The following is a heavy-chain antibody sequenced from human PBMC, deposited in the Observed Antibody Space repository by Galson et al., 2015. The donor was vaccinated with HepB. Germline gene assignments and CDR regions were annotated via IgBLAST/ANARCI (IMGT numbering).Heavy chain of an antibody. J-gene: IGHJ2*01. D-gene: IGHD3-10*01. CDR1: GFTFSSYA. V-gene: IGHV3-13*05. Sequence: SLRLSCAASGFTFSSYAMSWARQAPGKGLEWVSAISGTAGDPYYPGSVKGRFTISRENAKNSLYLQMNSLRAGDTAVYYCARAGGNKVRGENWYFDLWGRGTLVTVSS. CDR3: ARAGGNKVRGENWYFDL. CDR2: ISGTAGDP.